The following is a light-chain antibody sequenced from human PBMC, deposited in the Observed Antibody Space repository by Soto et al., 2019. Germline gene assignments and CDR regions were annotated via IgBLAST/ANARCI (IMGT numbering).Light chain of an antibody. CDR1: QSLLHSNGYNY. V-gene: IGKV2-28*01. CDR2: LGS. Sequence: DIVMTQSPLSLPVTPGEPASISCRSSQSLLHSNGYNYLDWYLQKPGQSPQLLIYLGSNRASGVPDRFSGSGSGTDFTLKISRVEAEDVGVYYCMHALQPPAYTFGQGTKLEIK. CDR3: MHALQPPAYT. J-gene: IGKJ2*01.